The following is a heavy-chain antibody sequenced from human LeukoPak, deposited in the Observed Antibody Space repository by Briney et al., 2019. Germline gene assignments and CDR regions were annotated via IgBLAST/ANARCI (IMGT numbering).Heavy chain of an antibody. J-gene: IGHJ4*02. D-gene: IGHD1-26*01. V-gene: IGHV3-74*01. Sequence: GGSLRLSCAASGFTFSSYWMHWVRQAPGKGLVWVSRINSDGSRTTYADSVKGQFTISRDNAKNTLYLHMNRLRAEDTAMYYCASGGIVGTAIDFWGQGTLVTVSS. CDR1: GFTFSSYW. CDR2: INSDGSRT. CDR3: ASGGIVGTAIDF.